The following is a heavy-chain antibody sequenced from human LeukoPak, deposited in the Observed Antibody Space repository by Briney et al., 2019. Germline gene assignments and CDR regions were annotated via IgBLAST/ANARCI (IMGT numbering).Heavy chain of an antibody. CDR1: GGSFGGYY. CDR2: INHSGST. D-gene: IGHD3-22*01. Sequence: PSETLSLTCAVYGGSFGGYYWSWIRQPPGKGLEWIGEINHSGSTNYNPSLKSRVTISVDTSKNQFSLKLSSVTAADTAVYYCARGRTDYYDSSGYLIDYWGQGTLVTVSS. J-gene: IGHJ4*02. V-gene: IGHV4-34*01. CDR3: ARGRTDYYDSSGYLIDY.